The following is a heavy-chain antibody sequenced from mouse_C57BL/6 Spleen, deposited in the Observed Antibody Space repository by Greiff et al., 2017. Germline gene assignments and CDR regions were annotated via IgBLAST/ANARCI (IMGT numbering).Heavy chain of an antibody. Sequence: EVQRVESGPGLVKPSQSLSLTCSVTGYSITSGYYWNWIRQFPGNKLEWMGYISYDGSNNYNPSLKNRISITRDTSKNQFFLKLNSVTTEDTATNYCARDSNYRTFAYWGQGTLVTVSA. CDR1: GYSITSGYY. V-gene: IGHV3-6*01. J-gene: IGHJ3*01. D-gene: IGHD2-5*01. CDR3: ARDSNYRTFAY. CDR2: ISYDGSN.